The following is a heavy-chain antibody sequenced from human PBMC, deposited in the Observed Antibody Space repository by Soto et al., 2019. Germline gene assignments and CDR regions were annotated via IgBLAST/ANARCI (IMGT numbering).Heavy chain of an antibody. D-gene: IGHD6-6*01. J-gene: IGHJ4*02. Sequence: GGSLRLSCAASGFTFSNAWMNWVRQAPGKGLEWVGRIKSKTDGGTTDYAAPVKGRFTISRDDSKNTLYLQMNSLKTEDTAVYYCTTEAFSIAAPSPRRLYYFDSWGQGTLVTVSS. CDR3: TTEAFSIAAPSPRRLYYFDS. CDR1: GFTFSNAW. CDR2: IKSKTDGGTT. V-gene: IGHV3-15*07.